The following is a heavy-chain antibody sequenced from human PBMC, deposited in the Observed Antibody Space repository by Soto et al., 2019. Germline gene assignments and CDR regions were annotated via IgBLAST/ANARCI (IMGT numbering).Heavy chain of an antibody. V-gene: IGHV3-73*01. CDR2: IRSKANSYAT. J-gene: IGHJ6*02. Sequence: GGSLRLSCAASGFTFSGSAMHWVRQASGKGLEWVGRIRSKANSYATAYAASVKGRFTISRDDSKNTAYLQMNSLKTEDTAVYYCTRSTVTKSYYSYGMDVWGQGTTVTVSS. D-gene: IGHD4-17*01. CDR1: GFTFSGSA. CDR3: TRSTVTKSYYSYGMDV.